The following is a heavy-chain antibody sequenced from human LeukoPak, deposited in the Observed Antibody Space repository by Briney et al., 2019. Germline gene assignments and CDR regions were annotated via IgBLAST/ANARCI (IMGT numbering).Heavy chain of an antibody. CDR3: ARDLDTYGSGSYWLE. D-gene: IGHD3-10*01. CDR1: GFTFSSYG. CDR2: IWYDENYK. V-gene: IGHV3-33*01. J-gene: IGHJ4*02. Sequence: GRSLRLSCAASGFTFSSYGMHWVRQAPGKGLEWVAVIWYDENYKYYADSVKGRFTISRDNSKNTLYLQMNSLRAEDTAVYYRARDLDTYGSGSYWLEWGQGTLVTVSS.